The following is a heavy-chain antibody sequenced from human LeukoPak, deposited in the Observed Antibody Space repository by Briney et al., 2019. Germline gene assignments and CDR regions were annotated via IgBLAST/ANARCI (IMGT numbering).Heavy chain of an antibody. V-gene: IGHV4-4*07. J-gene: IGHJ6*02. CDR2: IYTSGST. CDR3: ARTQVLRYFDWLPSNYYYGMDV. CDR1: GGSISSYY. D-gene: IGHD3-9*01. Sequence: SETLSLTCTVSGGSISSYYWSWIRQPAGKGLEWIGRIYTSGSTNYNPSLKSRVTMSVDTSKNQFSLKLSSVTAADTAVYYCARTQVLRYFDWLPSNYYYGMDVWGQGTTVTVSS.